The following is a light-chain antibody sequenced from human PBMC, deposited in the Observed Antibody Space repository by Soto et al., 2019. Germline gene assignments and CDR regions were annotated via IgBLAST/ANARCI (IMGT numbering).Light chain of an antibody. CDR2: DAS. J-gene: IGKJ2*01. V-gene: IGKV1-5*01. Sequence: DIQMTQSPSILSASVGDRVTITCRASQSISSWLAWYQQKPGKAPKLLIYDASSLESGVPSRFSGSGSGTEFTLTISSLQPDDFATYYCQQYSSYPMYTFGQGTKLEIK. CDR1: QSISSW. CDR3: QQYSSYPMYT.